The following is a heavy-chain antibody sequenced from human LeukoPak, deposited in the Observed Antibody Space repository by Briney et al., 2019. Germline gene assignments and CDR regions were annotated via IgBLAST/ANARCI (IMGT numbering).Heavy chain of an antibody. J-gene: IGHJ4*02. CDR3: AKVEMSTSPGGIDY. Sequence: GGSLRLSCAASGFTFSNFGMHWVRQAPGKGLEWVTFIRYGGTNKYFADSVKGRFTISRDNSKNTLYLQMNSLRVEDTAIYYCAKVEMSTSPGGIDYWGQGTLVTASS. D-gene: IGHD5-24*01. CDR1: GFTFSNFG. V-gene: IGHV3-30*02. CDR2: IRYGGTNK.